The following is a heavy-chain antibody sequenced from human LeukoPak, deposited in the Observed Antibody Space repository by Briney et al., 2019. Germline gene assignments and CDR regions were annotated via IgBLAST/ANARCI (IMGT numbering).Heavy chain of an antibody. V-gene: IGHV3-48*01. D-gene: IGHD2-2*01. J-gene: IGHJ4*02. CDR3: ASDYCSSTSCYFHY. Sequence: GGSLRLSCAASGFTFNNYNMNWVRQAPGKGLEWVSCISSSSSTIYYADSVKGRFTISRDNAKNSLYLQMNSLRAEDTAVYYCASDYCSSTSCYFHYWGQGTLVTVSS. CDR1: GFTFNNYN. CDR2: ISSSSSTI.